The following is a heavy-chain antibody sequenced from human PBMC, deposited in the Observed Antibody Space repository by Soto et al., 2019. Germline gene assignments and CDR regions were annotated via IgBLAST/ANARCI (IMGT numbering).Heavy chain of an antibody. CDR3: ASYGDYGLGKNFFDY. CDR1: GYSFTSYW. J-gene: IGHJ4*02. D-gene: IGHD4-17*01. Sequence: GESLKISCQGSGYSFTSYWIGWVRQMPGKGLEWMGIIYPGDSDTRYSPSFQGQVTISADKSISTAYLQWSSLKASDTAMYYCASYGDYGLGKNFFDYWGQGTLVTVSS. CDR2: IYPGDSDT. V-gene: IGHV5-51*01.